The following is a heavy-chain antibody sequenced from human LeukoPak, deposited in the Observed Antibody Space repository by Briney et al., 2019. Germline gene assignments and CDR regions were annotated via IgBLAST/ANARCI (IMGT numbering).Heavy chain of an antibody. CDR3: ARSTLYDILTEYYFDY. Sequence: LSGGSLRLSCAASGFTFSNYAMSWVRQAPGKGLEWVSGISGSGGTTYYADSVKGRFTISRDKSKNTLYLQMNSLRAEDTAVYYCARSTLYDILTEYYFDYWGQGTLVTVSS. CDR2: ISGSGGTT. V-gene: IGHV3-23*01. CDR1: GFTFSNYA. J-gene: IGHJ4*02. D-gene: IGHD3-9*01.